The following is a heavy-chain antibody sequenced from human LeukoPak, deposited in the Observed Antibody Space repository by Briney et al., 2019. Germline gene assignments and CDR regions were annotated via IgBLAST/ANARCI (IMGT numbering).Heavy chain of an antibody. J-gene: IGHJ4*02. Sequence: SETLSLTCTVSGGSVSNYYWSWIRQPAGKGLEWIGRIQSSGSTNYNPSLKSRVTMSVDTSKNEFSLKLSSVTAADTAVYYCARDGPVSYFDYWGQGTLVTVSS. V-gene: IGHV4-4*07. CDR2: IQSSGST. CDR1: GGSVSNYY. CDR3: ARDGPVSYFDY.